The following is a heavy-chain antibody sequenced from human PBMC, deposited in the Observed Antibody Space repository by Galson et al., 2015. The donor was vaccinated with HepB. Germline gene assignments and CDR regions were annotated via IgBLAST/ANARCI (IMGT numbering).Heavy chain of an antibody. CDR1: GFTFSSYG. J-gene: IGHJ3*02. CDR2: ISYDGRNK. Sequence: SLRLSCAASGFTFSSYGMHWVRQAPGKGLEWVALISYDGRNKYYADSVKGRFTISRDNSKNTLYLQMNSLRAEDTAVYYCARWAAAGTGDAFDIWGQGTMVTVSS. V-gene: IGHV3-30*03. D-gene: IGHD6-13*01. CDR3: ARWAAAGTGDAFDI.